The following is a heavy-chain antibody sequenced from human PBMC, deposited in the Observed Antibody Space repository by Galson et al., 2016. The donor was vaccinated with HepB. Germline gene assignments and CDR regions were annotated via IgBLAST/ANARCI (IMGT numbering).Heavy chain of an antibody. Sequence: SLRLSCAVSGFTFRNYWMHWVRQAPGKGLVWVSHINSDGSRTNYTDSVRGRFTISRDNSKNTLYLQLNSLTAADAALYYCANSYCTGTACYRWHFRGQGTLVTVSP. CDR3: ANSYCTGTACYRWHF. J-gene: IGHJ1*01. CDR2: INSDGSRT. CDR1: GFTFRNYW. D-gene: IGHD1-1*01. V-gene: IGHV3-74*01.